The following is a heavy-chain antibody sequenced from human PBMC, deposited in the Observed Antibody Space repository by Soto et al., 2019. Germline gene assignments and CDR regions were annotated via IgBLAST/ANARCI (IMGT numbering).Heavy chain of an antibody. J-gene: IGHJ4*02. CDR3: AHILGIGGYYEGFDY. D-gene: IGHD1-26*01. Sequence: QITLKESGPTLVKPTQTLTLTCTFSGFSLSTSSGVGVGWIRQPPGKALEWLAFIYWDDEKRYSPSLKSRLTVTKETSKNQGVLIVTNMDPVETATYYCAHILGIGGYYEGFDYWGQGALVTVSS. CDR1: GFSLSTSSGVG. V-gene: IGHV2-5*02. CDR2: IYWDDEK.